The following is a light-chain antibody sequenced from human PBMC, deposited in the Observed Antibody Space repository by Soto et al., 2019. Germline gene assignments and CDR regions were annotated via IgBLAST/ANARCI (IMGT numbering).Light chain of an antibody. V-gene: IGKV1-39*01. Sequence: DIQMTQSPSSLSASVGDRVTITCRASQSISSYLNWYQQKPGKAPKLLIYAASSLQGGVPSRFSGSGSGTDFTLTTSSLQPEDLATYYCQPSYSTPHTFGQGTKLEIK. CDR3: QPSYSTPHT. CDR1: QSISSY. J-gene: IGKJ2*01. CDR2: AAS.